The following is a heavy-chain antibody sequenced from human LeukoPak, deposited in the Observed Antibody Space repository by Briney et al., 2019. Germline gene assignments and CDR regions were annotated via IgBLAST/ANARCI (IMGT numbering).Heavy chain of an antibody. V-gene: IGHV3-74*01. CDR1: GFTFSRYW. CDR3: ARDTSYGMDV. CDR2: ISSDGSTT. Sequence: GGSLRLSCAASGFTFSRYWMHWVRQAPGKGLVWVSHISSDGSTTSYADAVKGRYTIPRDNAKNTLYLQMNSLRAEDTAVYYCARDTSYGMDVWGQGTTVTVSS. J-gene: IGHJ6*02.